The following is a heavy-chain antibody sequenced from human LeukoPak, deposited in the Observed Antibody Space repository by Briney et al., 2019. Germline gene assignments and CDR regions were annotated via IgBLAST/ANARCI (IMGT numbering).Heavy chain of an antibody. CDR3: ARASGDYDILTGYYYFDY. CDR2: ISSSSSYI. CDR1: GFTFSSYS. V-gene: IGHV3-21*01. J-gene: IGHJ4*02. Sequence: PGGSLRLSCAASGFTFSSYSMNWVRPAPGKGLEWVPSISSSSSYIYYADSVKGRFTISRDNAKNSLYPQMNSLRAEDTAVYYCARASGDYDILTGYYYFDYWGQGTLVTVSS. D-gene: IGHD3-9*01.